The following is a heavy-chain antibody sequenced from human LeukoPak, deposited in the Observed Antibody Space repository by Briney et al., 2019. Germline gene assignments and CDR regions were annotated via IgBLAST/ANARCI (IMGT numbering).Heavy chain of an antibody. CDR3: ARATSPGIAAAGAIDY. CDR1: GYTFTGHY. Sequence: GASVKVSCKASGYTFTGHYLHWVRQAPGQGFEWPGWINPNSGGTNYAQNFQGRVTMTRDTSITTAYMELNSLRSDDTAVYYCARATSPGIAAAGAIDYWGQGTLVTVSS. CDR2: INPNSGGT. D-gene: IGHD6-13*01. V-gene: IGHV1-2*02. J-gene: IGHJ4*02.